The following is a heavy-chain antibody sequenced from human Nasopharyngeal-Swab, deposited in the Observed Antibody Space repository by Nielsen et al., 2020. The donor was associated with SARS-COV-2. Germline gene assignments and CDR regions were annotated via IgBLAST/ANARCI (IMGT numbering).Heavy chain of an antibody. J-gene: IGHJ6*03. CDR3: AGYCSSTSCSRNYYYYYMDV. CDR2: ISSSSSTI. D-gene: IGHD2-2*01. V-gene: IGHV3-48*04. CDR1: GFTFSSYS. Sequence: GESLKISCAASGFTFSSYSMNWVRQAPGEGLEWVSYISSSSSTIYYADSVKGRFTISRDNAKNSLYLQMNSLRAEDTAVYYCAGYCSSTSCSRNYYYYYMDVWGKGTTVTVSS.